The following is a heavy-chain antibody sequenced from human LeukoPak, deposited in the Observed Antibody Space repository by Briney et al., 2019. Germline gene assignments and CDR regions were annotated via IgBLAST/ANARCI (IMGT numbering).Heavy chain of an antibody. CDR1: GGSISSYY. Sequence: SETLSLTCTVSGGSISSYYWSWIRQPPGKGLEWIGYIYYSGSANYNPSLKSRVTISVDTSKNQFSLKLSSVTAADTAVYYCARVDPDSSSTLEVFDYWGQGTLVTVSS. CDR2: IYYSGSA. D-gene: IGHD6-6*01. V-gene: IGHV4-59*01. J-gene: IGHJ4*02. CDR3: ARVDPDSSSTLEVFDY.